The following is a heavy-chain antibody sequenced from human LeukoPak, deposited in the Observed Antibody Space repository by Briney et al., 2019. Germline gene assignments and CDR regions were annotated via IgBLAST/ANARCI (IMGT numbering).Heavy chain of an antibody. V-gene: IGHV4-61*01. J-gene: IGHJ4*02. CDR3: ASDYGSGSYRFDH. CDR2: IYYSGST. Sequence: KPSETLSLTCSVSGASLTNPTYFQWSWIRQPPGKGLEWIAYIYYSGSTTYNPSLKSRVTISLDTSKNQFSLKLSSVTAADTAVYYCASDYGSGSYRFDHWGQGTLVTVSS. D-gene: IGHD3-10*01. CDR1: GASLTNPTYF.